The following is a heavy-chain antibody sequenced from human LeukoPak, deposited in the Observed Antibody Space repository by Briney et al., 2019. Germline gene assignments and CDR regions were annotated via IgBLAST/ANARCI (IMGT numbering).Heavy chain of an antibody. CDR1: GGSISSSSYY. D-gene: IGHD3-16*02. CDR2: IYYSGST. Sequence: SETLSLTCTVSGGSISSSSYYWGWIRQPPGKGVEWIGSIYYSGSTYYNPSLKSRVTISVDTSKNQFSLKLSSVTAADTAVYYCARRAMITFGGVIVSFRDYWGQGTLVTVSS. J-gene: IGHJ4*02. V-gene: IGHV4-39*01. CDR3: ARRAMITFGGVIVSFRDY.